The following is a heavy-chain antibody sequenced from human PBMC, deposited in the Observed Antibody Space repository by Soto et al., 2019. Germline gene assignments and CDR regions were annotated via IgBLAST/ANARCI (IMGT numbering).Heavy chain of an antibody. V-gene: IGHV4-31*03. D-gene: IGHD2-15*01. CDR2: IYNSGST. Sequence: QVQLQESGPGLVKPSQTLSLTCTVSGGSISSGGYYWSWIRQHPGKGLEWIGYIYNSGSTDYNPSLKSRITISLDTSKNHFSLKLSSVTAADTAVYYCARAKGTFGTGGRCYREYFQHWGQGTLVTVSS. CDR3: ARAKGTFGTGGRCYREYFQH. CDR1: GGSISSGGYY. J-gene: IGHJ1*01.